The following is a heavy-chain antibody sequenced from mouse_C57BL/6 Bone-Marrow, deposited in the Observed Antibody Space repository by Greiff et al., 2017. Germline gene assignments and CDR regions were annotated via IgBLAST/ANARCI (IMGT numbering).Heavy chain of an antibody. V-gene: IGHV1-53*01. Sequence: QVHVKQPGTELVKPGASVKLSCKASGYTFTSYWMHWVKQRPGQGLEWIGNINPSNGGTNYNEKFKSKATLTVDKSSSTAYMQLSSLTSEDSAVYYCARGGTTVVATWDYYAMDYWGQGTSVTVSS. CDR2: INPSNGGT. CDR1: GYTFTSYW. J-gene: IGHJ4*01. CDR3: ARGGTTVVATWDYYAMDY. D-gene: IGHD1-1*01.